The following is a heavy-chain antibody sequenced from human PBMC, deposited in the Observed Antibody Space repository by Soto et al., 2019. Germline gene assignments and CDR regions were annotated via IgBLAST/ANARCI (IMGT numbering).Heavy chain of an antibody. CDR3: ERDVRESYRSGSVYYFDK. CDR2: INPSGGST. D-gene: IGHD3-10*01. CDR1: GYTFTSYY. V-gene: IGHV1-46*01. J-gene: IGHJ4*01. Sequence: ASVKVSCKASGYTFTSYYMHWVRQAPGQGLEWMGIINPSGGSTSYAQKFQGRVTMTRDTSTSTVYMELSSLRSEDTGVCYWERDVRESYRSGSVYYFDKWCPGTLV.